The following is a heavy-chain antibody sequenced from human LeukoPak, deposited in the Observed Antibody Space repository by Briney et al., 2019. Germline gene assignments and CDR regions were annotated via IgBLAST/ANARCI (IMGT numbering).Heavy chain of an antibody. Sequence: XASXYTFTSYYMHWVRQAPGQGLEWMGIINPSGGSTSYAQKFQGRVTITRDTSTSTVYMELSSLRSEDTAVYYCAREERGGSDYGVNIDYWGQGTLVTVSS. J-gene: IGHJ4*02. CDR1: XYTFTSYY. CDR3: AREERGGSDYGVNIDY. CDR2: INPSGGST. D-gene: IGHD4-17*01. V-gene: IGHV1-46*01.